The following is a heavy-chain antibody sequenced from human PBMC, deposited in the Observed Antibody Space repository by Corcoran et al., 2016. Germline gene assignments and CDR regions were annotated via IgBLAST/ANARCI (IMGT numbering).Heavy chain of an antibody. Sequence: EVQLVESGGGLIQPGGSLRLSCAASGFTVSSNYMSWVRQAPGKGLEWVSVIYSGGSTYYADSVKGRFTISRDNSKNTLYLQMNSLRAEDTAVYDWAREKGAAAGPWYYYYGMDVWGQGTTVTVSS. CDR3: AREKGAAAGPWYYYYGMDV. CDR1: GFTVSSNY. V-gene: IGHV3-53*01. J-gene: IGHJ6*02. D-gene: IGHD6-13*01. CDR2: IYSGGST.